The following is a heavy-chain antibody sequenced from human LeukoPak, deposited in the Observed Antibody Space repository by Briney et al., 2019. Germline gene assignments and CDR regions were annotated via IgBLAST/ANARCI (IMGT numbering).Heavy chain of an antibody. CDR1: GFTFSSYA. D-gene: IGHD6-13*01. V-gene: IGHV3-23*01. CDR3: AKDRGIVPAGLFDN. CDR2: ISGSGSST. Sequence: SGGSLRLSCAASGFTFSSYAMSWVRQAPGKGLEWVSSISGSGSSTYYADSVKGRFTISRDNSKNTLYLQMNSLGAEDTAVYYCAKDRGIVPAGLFDNWGQGTLVTVSS. J-gene: IGHJ4*02.